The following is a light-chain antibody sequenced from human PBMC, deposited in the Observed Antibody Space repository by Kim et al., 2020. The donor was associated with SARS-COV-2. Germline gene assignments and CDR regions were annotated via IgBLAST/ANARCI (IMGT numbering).Light chain of an antibody. CDR2: GTS. V-gene: IGKV1-13*02. J-gene: IGKJ1*01. CDR3: QQFKSYPPT. Sequence: AIQLTQSPSSLSASVGDRVTITCRASQDIGTSLAWFRQRPGKAPQLLMHGTSTLESGVPSEFTGSGSGTDFTLTISSLQPEDFATYYCQQFKSYPPTFGQGTKADIK. CDR1: QDIGTS.